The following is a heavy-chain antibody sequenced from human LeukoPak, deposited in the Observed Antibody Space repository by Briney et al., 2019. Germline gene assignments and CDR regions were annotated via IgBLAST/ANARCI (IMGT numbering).Heavy chain of an antibody. Sequence: GRSLRLSCAASGFTFSSYGMHWVRQAPGKGLEWVAVISYDGSNKYYADSVKGRFTISRDNSKNTLYLQMNSLRAEDTAVYYCAKSRATVTTEYFQHWGQGTLVTVSS. J-gene: IGHJ1*01. V-gene: IGHV3-30*18. D-gene: IGHD4-17*01. CDR3: AKSRATVTTEYFQH. CDR2: ISYDGSNK. CDR1: GFTFSSYG.